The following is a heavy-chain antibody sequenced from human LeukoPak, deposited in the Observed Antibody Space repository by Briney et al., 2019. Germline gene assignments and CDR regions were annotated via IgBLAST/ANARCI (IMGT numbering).Heavy chain of an antibody. CDR2: IYHSGST. J-gene: IGHJ3*02. V-gene: IGHV4-30-2*01. CDR1: GGSISSGGYY. CDR3: ASFITIFGVVDPKSAFDI. D-gene: IGHD3-3*01. Sequence: PSETLSLTCTVSGGSISSGGYYWSWIRQPPGKGLEWIGYIYHSGSTYYNPSLKSRVTTSVDRSKNQFSLKLSSVTAADTAVYYCASFITIFGVVDPKSAFDIWGQGTMVTVSS.